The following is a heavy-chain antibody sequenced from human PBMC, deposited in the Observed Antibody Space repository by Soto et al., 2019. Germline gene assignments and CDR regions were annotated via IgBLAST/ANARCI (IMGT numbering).Heavy chain of an antibody. CDR1: GGSLSSSGYY. CDR3: ATAGGDWFFDL. V-gene: IGHV4-31*02. J-gene: IGHJ2*01. D-gene: IGHD2-8*02. CDR2: IYYSGSA. Sequence: QVQLQESGPGLVKPSQTLSLTCTVSGGSLSSSGYYWSWIRQHPGKGLEWIGYIYYSGSASYNPSLKSGVTISVGTSYNQFSLKLSSVTAADPALYSCATAGGDWFFDLWGRGTLVTVSS.